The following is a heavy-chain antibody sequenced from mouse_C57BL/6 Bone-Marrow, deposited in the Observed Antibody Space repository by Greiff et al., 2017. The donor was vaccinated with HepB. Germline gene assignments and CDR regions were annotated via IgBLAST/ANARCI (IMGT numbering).Heavy chain of an antibody. V-gene: IGHV5-15*01. D-gene: IGHD2-3*01. Sequence: EVQRVESGGGLVQPGGSLKLSCAASGFTFSDYGMAWVRQAPRKGPEWVAFISNLAYSIYYADTVTGRFTISRENAKNTLYREMSSLRSEDTAMYYCARRGDYDGYTYYYAMDYWGQGTSVTVSS. CDR1: GFTFSDYG. CDR2: ISNLAYSI. J-gene: IGHJ4*01. CDR3: ARRGDYDGYTYYYAMDY.